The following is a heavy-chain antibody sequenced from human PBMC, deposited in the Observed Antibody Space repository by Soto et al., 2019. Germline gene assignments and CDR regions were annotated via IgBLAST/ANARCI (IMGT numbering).Heavy chain of an antibody. CDR1: GINFLTYA. CDR3: TKMGTSIWYMDYFYY. CDR2: ISSSGIT. D-gene: IGHD3-3*02. Sequence: DVQLLESGGGLVQPGGSLRFSCAAPGINFLTYAMAWVRQAPGKGLEWVSVISSSGITYYAYSVKGRFTISRYISNSTLFLQMNSLRVEDTAVYYCTKMGTSIWYMDYFYYRGRGSLVTVSS. V-gene: IGHV3-23*01. J-gene: IGHJ4*02.